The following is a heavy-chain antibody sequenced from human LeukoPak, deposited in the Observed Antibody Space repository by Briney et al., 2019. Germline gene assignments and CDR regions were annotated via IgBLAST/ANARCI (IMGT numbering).Heavy chain of an antibody. V-gene: IGHV3-23*01. CDR1: GFAFSSYA. Sequence: GGSLRLSCAASGFAFSSYAMSWVRQAPGKGLEWVSAISGSGTSTYYADSVKGRFTISRDNSKNTLYPQMNSLRAEDTAIYHCAKDPRGDCSGGSCHYLEYWGQGTLVSASS. CDR3: AKDPRGDCSGGSCHYLEY. CDR2: ISGSGTST. J-gene: IGHJ4*02. D-gene: IGHD2-15*01.